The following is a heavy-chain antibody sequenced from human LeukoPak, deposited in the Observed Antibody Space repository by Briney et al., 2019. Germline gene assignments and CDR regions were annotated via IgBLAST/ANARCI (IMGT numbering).Heavy chain of an antibody. Sequence: ASVTVSFKASGYTFTGYYMHWVRQAPGQGLEWMGWINPNSGGTNYAQKFQGRVTMTRDTSISTAYMELSRLRSDDTAVYYCASLIGYDILTGYYGDYYFDYWGQGTLVTVSS. CDR3: ASLIGYDILTGYYGDYYFDY. J-gene: IGHJ4*02. CDR2: INPNSGGT. CDR1: GYTFTGYY. D-gene: IGHD3-9*01. V-gene: IGHV1-2*02.